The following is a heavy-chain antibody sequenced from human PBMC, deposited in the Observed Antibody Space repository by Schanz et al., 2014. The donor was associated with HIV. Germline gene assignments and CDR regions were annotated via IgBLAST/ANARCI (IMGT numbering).Heavy chain of an antibody. CDR2: IWYDGTNK. CDR1: GFTFNYYG. D-gene: IGHD3-10*01. CDR3: AKAGGGPSPSYYGMDV. Sequence: QVQLVESGGGVVQPGRSLRLSCAASGFTFNYYGMHWVRQAPGKGLEWVGVIWYDGTNKYYADSVKGRFTISRDNSKNTVDLQMNSLRAEDTAVYYRAKAGGGPSPSYYGMDVWGQGTTVTVSS. V-gene: IGHV3-33*06. J-gene: IGHJ6*02.